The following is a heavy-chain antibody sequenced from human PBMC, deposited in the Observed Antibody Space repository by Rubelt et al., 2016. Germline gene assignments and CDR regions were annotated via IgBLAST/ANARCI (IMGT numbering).Heavy chain of an antibody. CDR2: MSSSGSYT. CDR3: AKVVGTISFVDS. J-gene: IGHJ4*02. V-gene: IGHV3-11*06. CDR1: GFTFSDHY. D-gene: IGHD1-1*01. Sequence: VQLVESGGGLVNPGGSLRLSCAASGFTFSDHYMSWIRQAPGKGLEWVSYMSSSGSYTNYADSMKGRYTISRDNAKNSLYLQMNSLRAEDTAVYYCAKVVGTISFVDSWGQGTLVSVSS.